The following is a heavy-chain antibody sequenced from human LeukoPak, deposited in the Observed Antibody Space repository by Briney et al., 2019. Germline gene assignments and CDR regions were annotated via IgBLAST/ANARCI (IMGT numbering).Heavy chain of an antibody. CDR1: GYTFTGYY. CDR3: ATALGTTVTTTSPWFDP. Sequence: ASVKVSCKASGYTFTGYYMHWVRQAPGQGLEWMGWINPNSGGTNYAQKFQGRVTMTRDTSISTAYMELSRLRSDDTAAYYCATALGTTVTTTSPWFDPWGQGTLVTVSS. CDR2: INPNSGGT. D-gene: IGHD4-17*01. V-gene: IGHV1-2*02. J-gene: IGHJ5*02.